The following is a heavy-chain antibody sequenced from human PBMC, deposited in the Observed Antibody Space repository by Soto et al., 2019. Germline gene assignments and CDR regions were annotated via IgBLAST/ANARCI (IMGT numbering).Heavy chain of an antibody. Sequence: ASVKVSCKASGYTFSDYYMHWVRQAPGQGLECMGWISPNNGATNYAQKFQDRVTMTRDASITTAYMELSRLRSDDTAVYYCARGGEFCSTGSCNSSLGDAFEVCGQGTTVTVSS. CDR1: GYTFSDYY. J-gene: IGHJ3*01. CDR3: ARGGEFCSTGSCNSSLGDAFEV. V-gene: IGHV1-2*02. CDR2: ISPNNGAT. D-gene: IGHD2-15*01.